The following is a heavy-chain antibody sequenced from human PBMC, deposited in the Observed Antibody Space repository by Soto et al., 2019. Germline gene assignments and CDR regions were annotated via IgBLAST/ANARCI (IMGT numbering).Heavy chain of an antibody. CDR1: GYTFTTYG. J-gene: IGHJ6*02. CDR3: ARDLRDYGMDV. Sequence: QVHLVQSRAEVKKPGASVQVSCKASGYTFTTYGIAWVRQAPGQGLEWLGWIIPIFGTANYAQKFQGRVTITADESTSTAYMELSSLRSEDTAVYYCARDLRDYGMDVWGQGTTVTVSS. CDR2: IIPIFGTA. V-gene: IGHV1-69*13.